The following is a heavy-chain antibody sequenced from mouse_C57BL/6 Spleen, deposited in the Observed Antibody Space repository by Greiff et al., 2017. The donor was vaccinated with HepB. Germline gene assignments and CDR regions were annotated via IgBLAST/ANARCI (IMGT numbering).Heavy chain of an antibody. CDR3: APYSYGSSYDY. CDR1: GFNIKDYY. J-gene: IGHJ2*01. Sequence: EVQLQQSGAELVKPGASVKLSCTASGFNIKDYYMHWVKQRTEQGLEWIGRIDPEDGETKYAPKFPGKATITADTSSNTAYLQLSSLTSEDTAVYYCAPYSYGSSYDYWGQGTTLTVSS. D-gene: IGHD1-1*01. V-gene: IGHV14-2*01. CDR2: IDPEDGET.